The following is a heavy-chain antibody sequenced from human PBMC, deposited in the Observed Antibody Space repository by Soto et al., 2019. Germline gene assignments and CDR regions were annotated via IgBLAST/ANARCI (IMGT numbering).Heavy chain of an antibody. V-gene: IGHV3-53*01. CDR3: AISIAGIDY. CDR2: IYSGGST. Sequence: GGSLRLSCEAPAFTVSSNYMSWVRQAPGKGLEWVSVIYSGGSTYYADSVKGRFTISRDNSKNMLYLQMDSLRAEDTAVYYCAISIAGIDYWGQGTLVTVSS. D-gene: IGHD6-6*01. CDR1: AFTVSSNY. J-gene: IGHJ4*02.